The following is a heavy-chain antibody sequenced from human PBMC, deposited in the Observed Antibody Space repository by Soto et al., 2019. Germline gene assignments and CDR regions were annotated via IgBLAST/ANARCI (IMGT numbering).Heavy chain of an antibody. D-gene: IGHD1-26*01. CDR3: AKDIGRLLDAFDI. CDR2: ISWNSGSI. V-gene: IGHV3-9*01. J-gene: IGHJ3*02. CDR1: GFTFDDYA. Sequence: GGSLRLSCAASGFTFDDYAMHWVRQAPGKGLEWVSGISWNSGSIGYADSVKGRFTISRDNAKNSLYLQMNSLRAEDTALYYCAKDIGRLLDAFDIWGQGTMVTVSS.